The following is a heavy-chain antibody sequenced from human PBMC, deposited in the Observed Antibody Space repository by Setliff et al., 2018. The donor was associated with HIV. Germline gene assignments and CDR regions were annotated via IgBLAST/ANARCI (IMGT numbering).Heavy chain of an antibody. CDR1: GYMILGYK. J-gene: IGHJ3*01. CDR2: ISPDNGVA. Sequence: ASVKVSCKASGYMILGYKMNWVRQAPGQGPEWIGRISPDNGVAEYAPKFQGRVRMTLDTSISTAYLEIPRLTSGDAAVYYCARPRVFDSFDVWGQGTRVTVSS. CDR3: ARPRVFDSFDV. V-gene: IGHV1-2*06.